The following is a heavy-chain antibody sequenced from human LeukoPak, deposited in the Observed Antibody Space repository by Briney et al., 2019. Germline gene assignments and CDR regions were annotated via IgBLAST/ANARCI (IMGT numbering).Heavy chain of an antibody. Sequence: PSETLSLTCIVSGGSISSSNYYWGWIRQSPGKGLEWPGSIYSRGSTYYNPSLKSRVIVSSDMSKNQFSLMLNSVTAAGTAVYYCARAPQYSSENWFDPWGQGTLVTVSS. J-gene: IGHJ5*02. CDR2: IYSRGST. D-gene: IGHD6-19*01. CDR1: GGSISSSNYY. CDR3: ARAPQYSSENWFDP. V-gene: IGHV4-39*07.